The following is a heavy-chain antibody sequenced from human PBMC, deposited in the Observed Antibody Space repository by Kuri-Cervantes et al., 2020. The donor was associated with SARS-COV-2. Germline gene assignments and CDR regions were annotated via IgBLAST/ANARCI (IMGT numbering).Heavy chain of an antibody. V-gene: IGHV4-59*12. CDR2: IYYSGST. Sequence: SETLSLTCTVSGGSISSYYWSRIRQPPGKGLEWIGYIYYSGSTNYNPSLKSRITISVDTSKNQFSLNLTSVTAADTAVYYCARDPGDCSSTSCHPNWFDPWAREPWSPSPQ. CDR1: GGSISSYY. D-gene: IGHD2-2*01. J-gene: IGHJ5*02. CDR3: ARDPGDCSSTSCHPNWFDP.